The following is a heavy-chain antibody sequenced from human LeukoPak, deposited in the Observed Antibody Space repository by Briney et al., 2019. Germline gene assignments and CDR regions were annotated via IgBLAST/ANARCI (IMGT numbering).Heavy chain of an antibody. D-gene: IGHD6-19*01. V-gene: IGHV3-23*01. Sequence: PGGSLRLSCAASGFTFSDQYMDWVRQAPGKGLEWVSAISGSGGSTYYADSVRGRFTIFRDNSQNTLYLQMNSLRAEYTAVYYCAKDWGIAVAGSVVWGQGTLVTVSS. J-gene: IGHJ4*02. CDR3: AKDWGIAVAGSVV. CDR1: GFTFSDQY. CDR2: ISGSGGST.